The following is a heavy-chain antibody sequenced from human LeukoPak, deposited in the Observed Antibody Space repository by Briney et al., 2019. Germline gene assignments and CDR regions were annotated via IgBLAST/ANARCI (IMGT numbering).Heavy chain of an antibody. D-gene: IGHD6-19*01. CDR2: ISGSGVSA. Sequence: PGGSLRLSCVASGFTFSGYVMSWVRQAPGKGLEWVSGISGSGVSAYYGDSVKGRFTTTRDNSKNTLYLQMNSLRAEDTAVYYCAKRRSGSSGWFPFDYRGQGTLVTVSS. CDR3: AKRRSGSSGWFPFDY. V-gene: IGHV3-23*01. CDR1: GFTFSGYV. J-gene: IGHJ4*02.